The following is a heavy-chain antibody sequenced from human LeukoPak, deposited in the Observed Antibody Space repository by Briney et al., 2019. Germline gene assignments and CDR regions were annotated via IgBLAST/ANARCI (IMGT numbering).Heavy chain of an antibody. V-gene: IGHV4-4*07. CDR3: ARESYYYGSGSFDC. Sequence: PSVTLSLTCTVSGGSISSYYWSWIRQPAGKGLEWIGRIYTSGSTNYNPSLKSRVTMSVDTSKNQFSLKLSSVTAADTAVYYCARESYYYGSGSFDCWGQGTLVTVSS. D-gene: IGHD3-10*01. CDR2: IYTSGST. CDR1: GGSISSYY. J-gene: IGHJ4*02.